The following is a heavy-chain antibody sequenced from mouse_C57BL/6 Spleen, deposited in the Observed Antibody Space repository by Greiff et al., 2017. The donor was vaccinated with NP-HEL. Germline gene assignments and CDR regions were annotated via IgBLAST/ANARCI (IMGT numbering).Heavy chain of an antibody. Sequence: EVKLMESGAELVKPGASVKLSCTASGFNIKDYYMHWVKQRTEQGLEWIGRIDPEDGETKYAPKFQGKATITADTSSNTAYLQLSSLTSEDTAVYYCARSSTTVVPYGDAMDYWGQGTSVTVSS. V-gene: IGHV14-2*01. CDR1: GFNIKDYY. CDR3: ARSSTTVVPYGDAMDY. J-gene: IGHJ4*01. D-gene: IGHD1-1*01. CDR2: IDPEDGET.